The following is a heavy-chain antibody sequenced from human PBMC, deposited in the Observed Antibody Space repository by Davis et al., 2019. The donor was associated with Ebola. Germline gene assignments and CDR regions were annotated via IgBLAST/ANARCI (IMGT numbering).Heavy chain of an antibody. V-gene: IGHV4-4*02. CDR3: ASEGEVVYPYYGMDV. CDR2: IYHSGST. Sequence: MPGGSLRLSCAVSGGSISSSNWWSWVRQPPGQGLEWIGAIYHSGSTNYNPSLKSRVTIAVDKSKNQFSLKRSSVTAADTAVYYCASEGEVVYPYYGMDVWGQGTTVTVSS. D-gene: IGHD2-8*02. J-gene: IGHJ6*02. CDR1: GGSISSSNW.